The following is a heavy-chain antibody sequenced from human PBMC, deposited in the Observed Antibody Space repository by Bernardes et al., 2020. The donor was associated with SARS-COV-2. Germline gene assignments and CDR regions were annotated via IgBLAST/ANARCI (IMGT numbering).Heavy chain of an antibody. D-gene: IGHD2-2*01. Sequence: ASVKVSCKASGYTFTGYYMHWVRQAPGQGLEWMGWINPNSGGTNYAQKFQGRVTMTRDTSISTAYMELSRLRSDDTAVYYCARDDETGYCSSTSCHNDDYWGQGTLVTVSS. J-gene: IGHJ4*02. CDR2: INPNSGGT. CDR1: GYTFTGYY. CDR3: ARDDETGYCSSTSCHNDDY. V-gene: IGHV1-2*02.